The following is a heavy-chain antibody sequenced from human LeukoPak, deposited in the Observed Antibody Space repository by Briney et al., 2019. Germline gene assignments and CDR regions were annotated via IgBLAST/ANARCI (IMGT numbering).Heavy chain of an antibody. CDR3: ARDPSTYEEQLAFDN. CDR2: INPNSGGT. Sequence: ASVKVSCKASGYTFTDYYMHGVRQAPREGLEWMGWINPNSGGTNYAQKFQGRATLTRDTSINTAYMELSRLRSDDTAVYYCARDPSTYEEQLAFDNWGQGDLVTVSS. V-gene: IGHV1-2*02. CDR1: GYTFTDYY. D-gene: IGHD3-3*01. J-gene: IGHJ4*02.